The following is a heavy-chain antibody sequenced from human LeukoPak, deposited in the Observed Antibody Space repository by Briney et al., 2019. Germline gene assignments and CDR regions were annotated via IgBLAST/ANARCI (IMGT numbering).Heavy chain of an antibody. Sequence: PGGSLRLSCAASGFTFYVYAMHWVRQALGKGLEWVSGIRWNSGSIGYADSLKGRFTISRDNAKNSLYLQMNSLRAEDTALYYCAKDSAGMGLYGMDVWGQGTTVTVSS. D-gene: IGHD6-13*01. CDR3: AKDSAGMGLYGMDV. J-gene: IGHJ6*02. CDR2: IRWNSGSI. V-gene: IGHV3-9*01. CDR1: GFTFYVYA.